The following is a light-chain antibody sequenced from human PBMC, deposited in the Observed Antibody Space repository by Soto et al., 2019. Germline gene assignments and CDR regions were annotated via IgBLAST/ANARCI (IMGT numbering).Light chain of an antibody. CDR1: QSVGTK. CDR2: GAS. CDR3: QQYSSWLWT. V-gene: IGKV3-15*01. J-gene: IGKJ1*01. Sequence: IVMTQSPATLSVSPGERATLSCRASQSVGTKLAWYQQTRGQAPRLPIYGASNRATGVPARFSGSVSGTEFTLTISSLQSEDFAVYYCQQYSSWLWTFGQGTKVDIK.